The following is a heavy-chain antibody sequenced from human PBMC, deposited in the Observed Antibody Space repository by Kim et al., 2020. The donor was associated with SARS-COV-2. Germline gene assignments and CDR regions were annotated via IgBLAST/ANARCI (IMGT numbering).Heavy chain of an antibody. V-gene: IGHV5-51*01. CDR3: ARLRITIFGVVNYYMDV. CDR2: IYPGDSDT. D-gene: IGHD3-3*01. J-gene: IGHJ6*03. Sequence: GESLKISCKGSGYSFTSYRIGWVRQMPGKGLEWMGIIYPGDSDTRYSPSFQGQVTISADKSISTAYLQWSSLKASDTAVYYCARLRITIFGVVNYYMDVWGKGTTVTVSS. CDR1: GYSFTSYR.